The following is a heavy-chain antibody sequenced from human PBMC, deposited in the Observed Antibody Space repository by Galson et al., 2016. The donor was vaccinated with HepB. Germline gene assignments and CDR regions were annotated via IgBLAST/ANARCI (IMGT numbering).Heavy chain of an antibody. CDR2: IYSGGST. D-gene: IGHD2/OR15-2a*01. CDR1: GFTVSSNY. Sequence: SLRLSCAASGFTVSSNYMTWVRQAPGKGLEWVAVIYSGGSTYYADSVKGRCIISRDNSKNTLYHQMNSLRAEDTAVYYCARDNNYYHGMDVGGQGTTVTVSS. J-gene: IGHJ6*02. CDR3: ARDNNYYHGMDV. V-gene: IGHV3-53*01.